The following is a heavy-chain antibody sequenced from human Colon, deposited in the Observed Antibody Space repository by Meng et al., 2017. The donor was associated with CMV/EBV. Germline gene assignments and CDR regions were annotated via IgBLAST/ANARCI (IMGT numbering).Heavy chain of an antibody. D-gene: IGHD4-11*01. V-gene: IGHV3-30*02. J-gene: IGHJ6*02. CDR3: AKDPNESHDYPRGAYNYYGMDV. CDR1: GFRFGGYG. CDR2: VTYDGVNK. Sequence: GESLKISWVASGFRFGGYGMHWVRQAPGKGLEWVAFVTYDGVNKFYGASVKGRFTISRDTYKNSVYLQMDSLRPEDTALYYCAKDPNESHDYPRGAYNYYGMDVWGQGTTVTVSS.